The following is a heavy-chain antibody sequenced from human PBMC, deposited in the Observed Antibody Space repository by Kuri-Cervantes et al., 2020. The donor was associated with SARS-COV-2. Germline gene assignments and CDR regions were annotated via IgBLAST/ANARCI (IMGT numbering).Heavy chain of an antibody. CDR1: GYTFTSYG. CDR2: ISAYNGNA. CDR3: ASQRGYCSSTSCFTLYYYYYGMDV. D-gene: IGHD2-2*02. J-gene: IGHJ6*02. V-gene: IGHV1-18*01. Sequence: ASVKVSCKASGYTFTSYGISWVRQAPGQGLEWMGWISAYNGNANYAQKPQGRVTITADKSTSTAYMELSSLRSEDTAVYYCASQRGYCSSTSCFTLYYYYYGMDVWGQGTTVTVSS.